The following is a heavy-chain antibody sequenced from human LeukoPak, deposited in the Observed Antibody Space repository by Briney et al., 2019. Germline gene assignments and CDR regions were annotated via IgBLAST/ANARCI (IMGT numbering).Heavy chain of an antibody. Sequence: GGSLRLSCAASGFTFSNFWMSWVRQVPGKGLEWVANIKQDGSEENYVDSVKGRFTISRDNAKNSLFLQMNSLRAEDTAVYYCARARSYYYDSSGLLFGGQGTLVTVSS. V-gene: IGHV3-7*01. CDR2: IKQDGSEE. J-gene: IGHJ4*02. D-gene: IGHD3-22*01. CDR3: ARARSYYYDSSGLLF. CDR1: GFTFSNFW.